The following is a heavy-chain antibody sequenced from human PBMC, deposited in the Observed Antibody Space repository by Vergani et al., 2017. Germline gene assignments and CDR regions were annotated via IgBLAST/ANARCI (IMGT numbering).Heavy chain of an antibody. D-gene: IGHD3-16*01. Sequence: QVRLQESGPGLVKPSQTLSLTCTVSGGSISSGGYYWSWIRQHPGKGLEWIGYIYYSGSTYYNPSLKSRVTISVETSKNQFSLKLSSVTAADTAVYYCARDGGDRDAFDIWGQGTMVTVSS. CDR2: IYYSGST. CDR3: ARDGGDRDAFDI. J-gene: IGHJ3*02. V-gene: IGHV4-31*03. CDR1: GGSISSGGYY.